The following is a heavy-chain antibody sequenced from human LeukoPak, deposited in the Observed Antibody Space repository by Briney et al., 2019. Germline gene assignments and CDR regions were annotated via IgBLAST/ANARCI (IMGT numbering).Heavy chain of an antibody. CDR2: IYSSGST. D-gene: IGHD3-16*01. CDR1: GGSISSHY. V-gene: IGHV4-4*07. Sequence: SETLSLTCTVSGGSISSHYWSWIRQPARKGLEWIGRIYSSGSTHYNPSLRSRVTMSIDTSKNQFSLKLSSVTVADTAVYYCARVPSSYDQSGYHYDPFYFDSWGQGSLVTVSS. CDR3: ARVPSSYDQSGYHYDPFYFDS. J-gene: IGHJ4*02.